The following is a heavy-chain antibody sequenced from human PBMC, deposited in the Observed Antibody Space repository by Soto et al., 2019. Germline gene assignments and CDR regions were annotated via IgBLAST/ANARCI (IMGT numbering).Heavy chain of an antibody. J-gene: IGHJ6*02. V-gene: IGHV6-1*01. CDR1: GDSVSSNSAA. Sequence: PSQTLSLTCAISGDSVSSNSAAWNWIRQSPSRGLEWLGRTYDRSKWYNDYAVSVKSRLTINPDTSQNQFSLQLNSVTPEDTAVYYCARGLGSGYDSVYNLGRIAAAGTFYYGLDAWGQGTTV. CDR2: TYDRSKWYN. D-gene: IGHD6-13*01. CDR3: ARGLGSGYDSVYNLGRIAAAGTFYYGLDA.